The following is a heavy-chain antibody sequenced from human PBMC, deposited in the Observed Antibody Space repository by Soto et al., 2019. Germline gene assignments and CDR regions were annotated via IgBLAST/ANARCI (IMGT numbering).Heavy chain of an antibody. CDR1: GGTFSSYT. Sequence: QVQLVQSGAEVKKPGSSVKVSCKASGGTFSSYTISWVRQAPGQGLEWMGRIIPILGIANYAQKFQGRVTITADKFTSTAYMKLSSLRSEDTAVYYCARYRGDGYERVWGQGTLVTVSS. CDR3: ARYRGDGYERV. V-gene: IGHV1-69*02. D-gene: IGHD5-12*01. J-gene: IGHJ4*02. CDR2: IIPILGIA.